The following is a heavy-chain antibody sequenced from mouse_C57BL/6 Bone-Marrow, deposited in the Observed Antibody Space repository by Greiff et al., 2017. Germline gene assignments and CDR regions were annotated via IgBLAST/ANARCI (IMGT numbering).Heavy chain of an antibody. CDR1: GYTFTSYW. V-gene: IGHV1-53*01. D-gene: IGHD3-3*01. CDR2: INPRNGGT. J-gene: IGHJ4*01. Sequence: QVQLQQPGTELVKPGASVKMSCKASGYTFTSYWMHWVKQRPGQGLEWIGNINPRNGGTNYNEKFKSKATLTVDKSSSTAYMQLSSLTSEDSAVYYGARGVGDSARDYGGQGTSVTVSS. CDR3: ARGVGDSARDY.